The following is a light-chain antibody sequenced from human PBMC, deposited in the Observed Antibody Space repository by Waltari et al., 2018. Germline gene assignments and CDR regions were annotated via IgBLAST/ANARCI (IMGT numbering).Light chain of an antibody. CDR1: QRVSSN. CDR2: GAS. Sequence: EIVMTQSPATLSVSPVERATLPCRATQRVSSNLAWYQQKPAQAPRPLIYGASTRATGIPARFSGSGSGTEFTLTISSLQSEDFAVYYCQQYNNWPTTFGQGTKVEIK. J-gene: IGKJ1*01. V-gene: IGKV3-15*01. CDR3: QQYNNWPTT.